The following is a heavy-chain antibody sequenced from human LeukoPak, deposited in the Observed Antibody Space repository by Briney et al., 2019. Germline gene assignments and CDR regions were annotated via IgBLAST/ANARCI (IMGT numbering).Heavy chain of an antibody. V-gene: IGHV1-2*04. CDR2: INPNSGGT. CDR3: ARDIGRNQFDY. CDR1: GYTFTGYY. J-gene: IGHJ4*02. D-gene: IGHD1-14*01. Sequence: ASVKVSCKASGYTFTGYYMHWVRQAPGQGLEWIGWINPNSGGTNYAQKFQGWVTMTRDTSISTAYMELSRLRSDDTAVYYCARDIGRNQFDYWGQGTLVTVSS.